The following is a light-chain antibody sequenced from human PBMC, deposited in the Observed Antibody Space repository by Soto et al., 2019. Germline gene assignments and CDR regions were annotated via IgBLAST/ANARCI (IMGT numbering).Light chain of an antibody. J-gene: IGLJ2*01. Sequence: QSALTQPRSVSGSPGQSVTISCTGTSSDVGGYNYVSWYQQHPGKAPKLMIYDVGKRPSGVPDRFSGSKSDNTASLTISGLQSEDEAHYYCSSYTSSSTLIFGGGTQLTVL. CDR3: SSYTSSSTLI. CDR1: SSDVGGYNY. V-gene: IGLV2-11*01. CDR2: DVG.